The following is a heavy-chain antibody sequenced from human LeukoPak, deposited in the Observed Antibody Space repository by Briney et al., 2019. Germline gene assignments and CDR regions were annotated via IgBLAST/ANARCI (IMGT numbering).Heavy chain of an antibody. J-gene: IGHJ3*02. Sequence: SETLSLTCAVSGYSISSGYYWGWIRQPTGKGLEWIGSIYHSGSTYYNPSLKSRVTISVDTSENQFSLKLSSVTAADTAVYYCASWGTVAGWKDAFDIWGQGTMVTVSS. CDR1: GYSISSGYY. D-gene: IGHD3-16*01. V-gene: IGHV4-38-2*01. CDR2: IYHSGST. CDR3: ASWGTVAGWKDAFDI.